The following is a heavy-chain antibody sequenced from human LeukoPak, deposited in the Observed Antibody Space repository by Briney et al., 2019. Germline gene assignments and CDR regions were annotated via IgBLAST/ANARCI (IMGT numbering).Heavy chain of an antibody. CDR2: IYPGDSDT. CDR1: GYSFTSYW. V-gene: IGHV5-51*01. CDR3: ARGLRYFDWSLGFDP. Sequence: GESLKISCKGSGYSFTSYWVGWVRQMPGKGLEWMGIIYPGDSDTRYSPSFQGQVTISADKSISTAYLQWSSLKASDTAMYYCARGLRYFDWSLGFDPWGQGTLVTVSS. D-gene: IGHD3-9*01. J-gene: IGHJ5*02.